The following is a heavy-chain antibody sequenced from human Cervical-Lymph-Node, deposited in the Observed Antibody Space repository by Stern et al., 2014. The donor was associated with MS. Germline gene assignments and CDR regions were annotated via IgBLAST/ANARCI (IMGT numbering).Heavy chain of an antibody. J-gene: IGHJ6*02. D-gene: IGHD2/OR15-2a*01. CDR1: GFTLSSYA. CDR3: ARVWTTFSVHYYYGMDV. CDR2: ISYDGSDK. V-gene: IGHV3-30*01. Sequence: MQLVESGGGVVQPGRSLRLSCAASGFTLSSYALHWVRQAPGKGLAWVAVISYDGSDKYYANPVKGRFTISRDNSKNTLDLQMNSLRPEDTAVYYCARVWTTFSVHYYYGMDVWGQGTTVTVSS.